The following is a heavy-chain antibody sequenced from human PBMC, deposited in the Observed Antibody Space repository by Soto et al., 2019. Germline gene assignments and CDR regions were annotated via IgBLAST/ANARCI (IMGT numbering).Heavy chain of an antibody. CDR2: IYWDDDN. CDR1: GFSLSTSGVG. V-gene: IGHV2-5*02. CDR3: AHTVGDGGSKAWFYP. J-gene: IGHJ5*02. D-gene: IGHD2-8*02. Sequence: QITLKESGPTLVKPTQTLTLTCTFSGFSLSTSGVGVGWIRPPPGQALEWLALIYWDDDNRYSPSLKSRLTTTKDPAKNQGVLTRTNMDPVDTATYYCAHTVGDGGSKAWFYPSGQETLVPVSS.